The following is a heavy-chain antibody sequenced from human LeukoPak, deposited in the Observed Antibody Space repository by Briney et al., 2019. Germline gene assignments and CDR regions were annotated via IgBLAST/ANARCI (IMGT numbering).Heavy chain of an antibody. CDR2: VYTSGGT. CDR3: ARDRIVGASNWFDP. V-gene: IGHV4-4*07. J-gene: IGHJ5*02. Sequence: SETLSLTCTVSGGSISGYDWSWIWQPAGKGLDLIGRVYTSGGTNYNPSLNSRVTMSVDMSKNQFSLRLSSVTAADTAVYYCARDRIVGASNWFDPWGQGTLVTVSS. CDR1: GGSISGYD. D-gene: IGHD1-26*01.